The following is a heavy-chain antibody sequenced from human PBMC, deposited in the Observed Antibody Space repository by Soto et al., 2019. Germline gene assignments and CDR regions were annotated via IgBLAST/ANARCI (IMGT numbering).Heavy chain of an antibody. D-gene: IGHD2-8*01. J-gene: IGHJ6*02. V-gene: IGHV1-2*04. Sequence: QVQLVQSGAEVKKPGASVKVSCKASGYSFTDYHIHWVRQAPGQGLEWLGRINPKSGGTSTAQKLQGWVTMTTDTSISTASRELTRLTSDDTAIYYCARGDSTDCSNGVCSFFYNHDMDVWGQGTTVTVSS. CDR2: INPKSGGT. CDR1: GYSFTDYH. CDR3: ARGDSTDCSNGVCSFFYNHDMDV.